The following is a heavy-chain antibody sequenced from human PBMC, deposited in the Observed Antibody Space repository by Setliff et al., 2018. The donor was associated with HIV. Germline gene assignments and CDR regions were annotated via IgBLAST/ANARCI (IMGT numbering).Heavy chain of an antibody. Sequence: SETLSLTCSVSDGSVSGYSWSWIRQPAGKGLEWIGRIYTSGTTNYNPSLKSRVTMSVDTSKNQFSLKLSSVTAADTAVYYWARAGSMVRGVIISAIEIWGQGTMVTVSS. V-gene: IGHV4-4*07. CDR3: ARAGSMVRGVIISAIEI. CDR2: IYTSGTT. J-gene: IGHJ3*02. CDR1: DGSVSGYS. D-gene: IGHD3-10*01.